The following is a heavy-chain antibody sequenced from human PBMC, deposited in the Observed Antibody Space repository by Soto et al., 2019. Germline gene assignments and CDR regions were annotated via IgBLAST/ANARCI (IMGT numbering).Heavy chain of an antibody. J-gene: IGHJ6*02. CDR2: LSGTGGST. D-gene: IGHD6-19*01. CDR3: AKDLRGIAVSTIHYGMDV. CDR1: GFTFSTYA. Sequence: GGSLRLSCAASGFTFSTYAMNWVRQAPGKGLEWVSVLSGTGGSTYYADSVKGRFTISRDNSKNTLYLQMNSLRAEDTAVYYCAKDLRGIAVSTIHYGMDVWGQGTTVTV. V-gene: IGHV3-23*01.